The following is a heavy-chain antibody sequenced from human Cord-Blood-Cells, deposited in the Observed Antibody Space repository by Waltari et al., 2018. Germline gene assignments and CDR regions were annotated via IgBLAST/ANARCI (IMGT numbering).Heavy chain of an antibody. D-gene: IGHD6-13*01. CDR2: INQDRSEK. CDR3: ARDLYSSSWLFDY. J-gene: IGHJ4*02. CDR1: GFTFSSYW. Sequence: EVQLVESGGGLVQPGGSLRLSCAASGFTFSSYWMSWVRQAPGKGRDGVANINQDRSEKYYVDSVKGRFTISRDNAKNSLYLQMNSLRAEDTAVYYCARDLYSSSWLFDYWGQGTLVTVSS. V-gene: IGHV3-7*01.